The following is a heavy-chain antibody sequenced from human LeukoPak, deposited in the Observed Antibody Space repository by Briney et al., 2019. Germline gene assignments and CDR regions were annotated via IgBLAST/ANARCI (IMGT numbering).Heavy chain of an antibody. V-gene: IGHV4-34*01. CDR2: INHSGST. D-gene: IGHD5-12*01. J-gene: IGHJ4*02. CDR1: GGSFSGYY. CDR3: ARGLSGGYGFFDY. Sequence: PSETLSLTCAVYGGSFSGYYWSWIRQPPGKGLEWIGEINHSGSTNYNPSLKSRVTISVDTSKNQFSLKLGSVTAADTAVYYCARGLSGGYGFFDYWGQGTLVTVSS.